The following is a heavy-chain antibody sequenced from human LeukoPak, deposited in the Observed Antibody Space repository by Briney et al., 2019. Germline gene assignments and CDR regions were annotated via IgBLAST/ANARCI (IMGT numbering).Heavy chain of an antibody. V-gene: IGHV1-69*04. Sequence: GSSVNVSCKASGGTFSSYAISWVRQAPGQGLEWMGSIIPILGIANYAQKFQGRVTITAGKSTSTAYMELSSLRSEDTAVYYCAREVVEMATIRYWYFDYWGQGTLVTVSS. J-gene: IGHJ4*02. CDR3: AREVVEMATIRYWYFDY. CDR2: IIPILGIA. D-gene: IGHD5-24*01. CDR1: GGTFSSYA.